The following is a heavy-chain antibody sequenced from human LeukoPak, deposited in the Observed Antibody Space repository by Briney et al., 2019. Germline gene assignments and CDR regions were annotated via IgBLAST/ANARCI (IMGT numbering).Heavy chain of an antibody. CDR2: ISSSGTYI. J-gene: IGHJ4*02. D-gene: IGHD3-10*01. V-gene: IGHV3-21*01. CDR1: GFTFSSYS. CDR3: ARDQGGSGGN. Sequence: GGSLRLSCAASGFTFSSYSMHWVRQAPWKGLEWVSSISSSGTYIYYADSVKGRFTISRDNAKNSVHLQMNSLRAEDTAVYYCARDQGGSGGNWGQGTLVTVS.